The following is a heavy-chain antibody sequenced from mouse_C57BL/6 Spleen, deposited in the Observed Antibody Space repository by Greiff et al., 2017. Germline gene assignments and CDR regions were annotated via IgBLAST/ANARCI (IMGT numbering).Heavy chain of an antibody. J-gene: IGHJ3*01. Sequence: VHVKQSGPELVKPGASVQIPCKASGYTFTDYNMDWVKQSHGKSLEWIGDINPNNGGTIYNQKFKGKATLTVDKCSSTAYMELRILTSEDTAVYYCARYDYDLGFAYWGQGTLVTVSA. D-gene: IGHD2-4*01. CDR3: ARYDYDLGFAY. CDR1: GYTFTDYN. CDR2: INPNNGGT. V-gene: IGHV1-18*01.